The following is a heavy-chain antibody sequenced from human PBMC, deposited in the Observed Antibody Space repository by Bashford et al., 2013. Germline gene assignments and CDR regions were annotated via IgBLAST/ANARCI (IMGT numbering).Heavy chain of an antibody. CDR3: ASSTVTYNWFDP. D-gene: IGHD4-17*01. CDR1: GGSISSGGYY. CDR2: IYYSGST. Sequence: RPLLYSSETLSLTCTVSGGSISSGGYYWSWIRQHPGKGLEWIGYIYYSGSTYYNPSLKSRVTISVDTSKNQFSLKLSSVTAADTAVYYCASSTVTYNWFDPWGQGTLVTVSS. V-gene: IGHV4-31*03. J-gene: IGHJ5*02.